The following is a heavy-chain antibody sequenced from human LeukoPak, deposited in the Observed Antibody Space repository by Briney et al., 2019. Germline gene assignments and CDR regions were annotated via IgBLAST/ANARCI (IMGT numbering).Heavy chain of an antibody. CDR2: IIPIFGTA. V-gene: IGHV1-69*13. J-gene: IGHJ4*02. D-gene: IGHD3-3*01. Sequence: SVTVSCTASGGTFSSYAISWVRQAPGQGLEWMGGIIPIFGTANYAQKFQGRVTITADESTSTAYMELSSLRAEDTAVYYCARDLIFGVVITKDLDYWGQGTLVTVSS. CDR1: GGTFSSYA. CDR3: ARDLIFGVVITKDLDY.